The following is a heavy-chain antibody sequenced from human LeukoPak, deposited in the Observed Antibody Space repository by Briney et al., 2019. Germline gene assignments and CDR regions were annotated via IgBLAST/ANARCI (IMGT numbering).Heavy chain of an antibody. CDR3: ARGMTVAANWFDP. J-gene: IGHJ5*02. CDR1: GFSFSSHW. CDR2: INQDGGVK. V-gene: IGHV3-7*05. D-gene: IGHD6-19*01. Sequence: QPGGSLRLSCAASGFSFSSHWMNWVRQAPGKGLEWVANINQDGGVKYYVDSVKGRFTISRDNSKNSLFLQMNSLRAEDTAVYHCARGMTVAANWFDPWGQGTLVTVSS.